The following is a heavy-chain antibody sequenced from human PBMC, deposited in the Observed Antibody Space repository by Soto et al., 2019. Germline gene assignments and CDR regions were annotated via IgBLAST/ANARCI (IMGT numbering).Heavy chain of an antibody. Sequence: PSQTLSLTCAISGDSVSSNSAAWNWIRQSPSRGLEWLGRTYYRSKWYNDYAVSVKSRITINPDTSKNQFSLQLNSVTPEDTAVYYCARGPLSGSYPRDYYFDYWGQGTLVTVSS. CDR3: ARGPLSGSYPRDYYFDY. D-gene: IGHD1-26*01. J-gene: IGHJ4*02. V-gene: IGHV6-1*01. CDR2: TYYRSKWYN. CDR1: GDSVSSNSAA.